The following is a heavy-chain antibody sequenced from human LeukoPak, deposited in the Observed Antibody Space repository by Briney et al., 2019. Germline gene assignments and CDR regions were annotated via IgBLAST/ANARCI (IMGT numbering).Heavy chain of an antibody. D-gene: IGHD1-26*01. CDR1: GGSISSYY. J-gene: IGHJ4*02. V-gene: IGHV4-59*08. Sequence: SETLSLTCTVSGGSISSYYWSWIRQPPGKGLEWIGYIYYSGSTNYNPSLKSRVTISVDTSKNQFSLKLSSVTAADTAVYYCARHYGGYRGSPFDYWGQGTLVTVSS. CDR2: IYYSGST. CDR3: ARHYGGYRGSPFDY.